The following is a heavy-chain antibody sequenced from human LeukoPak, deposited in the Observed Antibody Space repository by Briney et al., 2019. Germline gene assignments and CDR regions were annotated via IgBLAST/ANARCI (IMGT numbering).Heavy chain of an antibody. CDR1: GFTFSSYG. CDR2: IWYDGSNK. V-gene: IGHV3-33*01. J-gene: IGHJ4*02. Sequence: GGSLRLSCAASGFTFSSYGMHWVRQAPGKGLEWVAVIWYDGSNKYYADSVKGRFTISRDNSKNTLYLQMNSLRAEDTAVYYCARDQGRTTVTTFDYWGQGTLVTVSS. D-gene: IGHD4-11*01. CDR3: ARDQGRTTVTTFDY.